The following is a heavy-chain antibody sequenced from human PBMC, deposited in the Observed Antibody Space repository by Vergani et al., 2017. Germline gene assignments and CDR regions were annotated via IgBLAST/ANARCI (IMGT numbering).Heavy chain of an antibody. D-gene: IGHD2/OR15-2a*01. CDR3: ARGGLYSFYYFMSV. Sequence: EVELVDSGGKVVRPGGSLRLPCVASGFRFDQLGMMWVRPSPGKGPEWVAGISFNGLTVGYSESVEGRFTISRDNSKKSLFLQMSNVRAEDTASYHCARGGLYSFYYFMSVWGNGTTVKVSS. J-gene: IGHJ6*04. V-gene: IGHV3-20*01. CDR1: GFRFDQLG. CDR2: ISFNGLTV.